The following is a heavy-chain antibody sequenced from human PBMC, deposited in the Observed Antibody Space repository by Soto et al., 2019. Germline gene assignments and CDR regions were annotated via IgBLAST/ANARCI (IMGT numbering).Heavy chain of an antibody. J-gene: IGHJ4*02. CDR3: AKSGQDRTFDY. CDR2: ISYDGSNK. V-gene: IGHV3-30*18. D-gene: IGHD2-15*01. Sequence: QVQLVESGGGVVQPGRSLRLSCAASGFTFSSYGMHWVRQAPGKGLEWVAVISYDGSNKYYADSVKGRFTISRDNSKNTLYLQMNSLRAEDTAVYYCAKSGQDRTFDYWGQGTLVTVSS. CDR1: GFTFSSYG.